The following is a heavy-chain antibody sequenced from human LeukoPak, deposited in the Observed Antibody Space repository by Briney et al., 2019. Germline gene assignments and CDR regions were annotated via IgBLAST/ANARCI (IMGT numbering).Heavy chain of an antibody. CDR3: ARDAYSSSHRIHAFDI. Sequence: SETLSLTCAVYGGSFSGYYWNWIRQPPGKGLEWIGEISHNENTNYSPSLKSRLTISIDTSKNQFSLKLSSVTAADTAVYYCARDAYSSSHRIHAFDIWGQGTMVTVSS. D-gene: IGHD6-13*01. CDR2: ISHNENT. J-gene: IGHJ3*02. V-gene: IGHV4-34*01. CDR1: GGSFSGYY.